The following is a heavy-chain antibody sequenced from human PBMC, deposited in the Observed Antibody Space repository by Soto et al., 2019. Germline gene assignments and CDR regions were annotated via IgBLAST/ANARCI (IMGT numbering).Heavy chain of an antibody. J-gene: IGHJ4*01. D-gene: IGHD3-22*01. CDR3: TTDSYITIVIVPFDY. Sequence: EVQLVESGGGXXXXGGXXXXXCXAXXXXXXXXWINXXXXVPGKGLEWVGRIKSKTDGGTTDLAAPVKGRFAISRDDSKNMVYLQMNSLKTEHTAVYYCTTDSYITIVIVPFDYWGPGTLVTVSS. CDR2: IKSKTDGGTT. CDR1: XXXXXXXW. V-gene: IGHV3-15*07.